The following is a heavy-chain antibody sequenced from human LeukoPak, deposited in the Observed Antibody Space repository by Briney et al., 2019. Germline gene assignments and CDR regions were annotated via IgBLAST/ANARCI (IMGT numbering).Heavy chain of an antibody. V-gene: IGHV3-23*01. CDR2: ISGSGGST. D-gene: IGHD3-10*01. CDR1: GFTFSSYA. CDR3: AKMSRQYYGSGSPDAFDI. Sequence: GGSLRLPCAASGFTFSSYAMSWVRRAPGKGLEWVSAISGSGGSTYYADSVKGRFTISRDNSKNTLYLQMNSLRAEDTAVYYCAKMSRQYYGSGSPDAFDIWGQGTMVTVSS. J-gene: IGHJ3*02.